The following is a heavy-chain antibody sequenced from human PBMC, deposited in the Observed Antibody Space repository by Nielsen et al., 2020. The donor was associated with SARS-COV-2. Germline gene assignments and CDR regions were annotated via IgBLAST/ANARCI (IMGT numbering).Heavy chain of an antibody. CDR1: GYTFTGYY. Sequence: ASVKVSCKAFGYTFTGYYMHWVRQAPGQGLEWMGRINPNSGGTNYAQKFQGRVTMTRDTSISTAYMELSRLRSDDTAVYYCARALGDYYDSSGYYYAYNWFDPWGQGTLVTVSS. V-gene: IGHV1-2*06. D-gene: IGHD3-22*01. J-gene: IGHJ5*02. CDR3: ARALGDYYDSSGYYYAYNWFDP. CDR2: INPNSGGT.